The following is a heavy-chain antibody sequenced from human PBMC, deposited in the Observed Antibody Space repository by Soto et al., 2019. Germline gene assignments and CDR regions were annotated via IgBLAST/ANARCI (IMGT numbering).Heavy chain of an antibody. CDR1: GFTFSRYS. Sequence: EVQLVESGGGLVKPGGSLRLSCAASGFTFSRYSMNWVRQAPGKGLEWVSSISSSSSYIYYADSVKGRFTISRDNAKNSLYLQMNRLRAEDTAVYYCARVLYFYDSSAYYSPWGHGTLVTVSS. J-gene: IGHJ5*02. CDR3: ARVLYFYDSSAYYSP. D-gene: IGHD3-22*01. CDR2: ISSSSSYI. V-gene: IGHV3-21*01.